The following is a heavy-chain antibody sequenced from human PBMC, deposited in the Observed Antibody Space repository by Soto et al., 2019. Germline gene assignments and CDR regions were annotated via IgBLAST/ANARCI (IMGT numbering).Heavy chain of an antibody. CDR1: GFTFSTYA. CDR2: ISYTGANQ. V-gene: IGHV3-30-3*01. D-gene: IGHD4-4*01. J-gene: IGHJ4*02. Sequence: ESVGGAVQPGDSLRLSCDASGFTFSTYALHWVRQAPGKGLEWVAFISYTGANQYYADSVKGRFTVSRDNSKNIASLQMTSLKPEDSAVYYCAIDAFLYSRGAYYDHWGQGTLVTVSS. CDR3: AIDAFLYSRGAYYDH.